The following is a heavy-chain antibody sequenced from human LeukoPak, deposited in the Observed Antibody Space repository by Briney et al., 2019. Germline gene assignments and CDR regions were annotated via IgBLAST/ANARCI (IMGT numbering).Heavy chain of an antibody. CDR1: GFIFSDSA. V-gene: IGHV3-73*01. D-gene: IGHD2-21*02. J-gene: IGHJ4*02. Sequence: GGSLRLSCAASGFIFSDSAMHWVRQASGKGLEWVGRIRSKANNYATTYAASVKDRFTISRDDSKNTAYLQMNSLKIEDTAVYYCTRPCAGDCTDNYWGQGTLVTVSS. CDR3: TRPCAGDCTDNY. CDR2: IRSKANNYAT.